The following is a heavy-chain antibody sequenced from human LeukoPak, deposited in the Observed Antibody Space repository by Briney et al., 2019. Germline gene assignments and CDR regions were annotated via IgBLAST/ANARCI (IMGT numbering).Heavy chain of an antibody. Sequence: ASVKVSCKASGYTFTSYGISWVRRAPGQGLEWMGWISAYNGNTNYAQKLQGRVTMTTDTSTSTAYMELRSLRSDDTAVYYCARAFGLLWFRDNYYYMDVWGKGTTVTVSS. CDR3: ARAFGLLWFRDNYYYMDV. V-gene: IGHV1-18*01. CDR1: GYTFTSYG. D-gene: IGHD3-10*01. J-gene: IGHJ6*03. CDR2: ISAYNGNT.